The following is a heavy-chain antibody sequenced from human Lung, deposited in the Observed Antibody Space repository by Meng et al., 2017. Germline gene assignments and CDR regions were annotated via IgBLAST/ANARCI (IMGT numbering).Heavy chain of an antibody. CDR1: GYTFSTYT. J-gene: IGHJ4*02. CDR2: INAGNGNT. D-gene: IGHD5-18*01. CDR3: ARDAAMVKGGDY. Sequence: QVQLMQSGAEVKTPGASVKVSCKASGYTFSTYTMHWVRQAPGQRLEWMGWINAGNGNTKFSQKFQGRVTITRDTSASTAYMELSSLRSEDTAVYYCARDAAMVKGGDYWGQGTLVTVSS. V-gene: IGHV1-3*01.